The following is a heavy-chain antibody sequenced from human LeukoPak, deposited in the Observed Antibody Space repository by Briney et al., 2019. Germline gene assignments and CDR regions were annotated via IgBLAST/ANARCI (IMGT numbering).Heavy chain of an antibody. CDR3: ARVGLSGAIDY. CDR1: EFVFSSYS. J-gene: IGHJ4*02. V-gene: IGHV3-21*01. CDR2: ISDSTTYI. Sequence: GGSLRPSCSASEFVFSSYSMTWVRQAPGKGLEWVSSISDSTTYIYYADSVKGRFTISRDNAKNSLFLHMASLRADDTAVYYCARVGLSGAIDYWGQGILVTVSS. D-gene: IGHD3-10*01.